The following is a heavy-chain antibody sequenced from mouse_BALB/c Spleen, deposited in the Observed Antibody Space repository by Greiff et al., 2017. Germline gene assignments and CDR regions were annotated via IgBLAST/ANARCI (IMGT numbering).Heavy chain of an antibody. V-gene: IGHV5-6*01. CDR1: GFTFSSYG. Sequence: EVKLMESGGDLVKPGGSLKLSCAASGFTFSSYGMSWVRQTPDKRLEWVATISSGGSYTYYPDSVKGRFTISRDNAKNTLYLQMSSLKSEDTAMYYCARHEITTGDWYFDVWGAGTTVTVSS. CDR2: ISSGGSYT. D-gene: IGHD2-4*01. J-gene: IGHJ1*01. CDR3: ARHEITTGDWYFDV.